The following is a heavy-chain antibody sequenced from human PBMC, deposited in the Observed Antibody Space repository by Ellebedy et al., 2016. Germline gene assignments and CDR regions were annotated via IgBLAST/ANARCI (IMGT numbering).Heavy chain of an antibody. Sequence: GESLKISCAASGFTFSSYAMSWVRQAPGKGLEWVSAISGSGGSTYYADSVKGRFTISRDNSKNTLYLQMNSLRAEDTAVYYCARVWTPASGSQRAMDYWGRGTLVTVSS. CDR1: GFTFSSYA. D-gene: IGHD1-26*01. CDR3: ARVWTPASGSQRAMDY. J-gene: IGHJ4*02. V-gene: IGHV3-23*01. CDR2: ISGSGGST.